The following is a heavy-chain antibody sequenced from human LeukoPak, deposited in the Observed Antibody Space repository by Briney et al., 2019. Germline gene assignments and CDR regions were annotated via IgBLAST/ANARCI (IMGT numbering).Heavy chain of an antibody. Sequence: GGSLRLSCAASGFTFSSYGMHWVRQAPGKGLEWVAVIWYDGSNKYYADSVKGRFTISRDNSKNTLYLQMNSLRAEDTAVYYCARDDWSYYYYYGMDVWGQGTTVTVSS. J-gene: IGHJ6*02. CDR1: GFTFSSYG. CDR2: IWYDGSNK. D-gene: IGHD3-9*01. CDR3: ARDDWSYYYYYGMDV. V-gene: IGHV3-33*08.